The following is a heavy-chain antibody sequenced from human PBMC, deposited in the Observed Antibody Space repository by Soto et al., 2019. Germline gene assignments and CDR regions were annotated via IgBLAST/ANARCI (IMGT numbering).Heavy chain of an antibody. Sequence: PGGSLRLSCAASGFTFSSYCMHWVRQAPGKGLEWVAVIWSDGSNKYYADSVKGRFTISRDNSKNTLFLQMNSLRAEDTAVYYCARDPHLAVAYYFDYWGQGTLVTVSS. CDR3: ARDPHLAVAYYFDY. V-gene: IGHV3-33*01. CDR2: IWSDGSNK. CDR1: GFTFSSYC. J-gene: IGHJ4*02. D-gene: IGHD6-19*01.